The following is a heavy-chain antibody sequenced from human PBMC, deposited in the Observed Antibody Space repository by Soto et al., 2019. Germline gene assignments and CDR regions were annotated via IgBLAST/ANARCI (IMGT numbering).Heavy chain of an antibody. CDR2: ISYDGSNK. D-gene: IGHD3-10*01. V-gene: IGHV3-30*03. J-gene: IGHJ3*02. CDR3: AAPIWFGELLHAFDI. CDR1: GFTFSSYG. Sequence: GGSLRLSCAASGFTFSSYGMHWVRQAPGKGLEWVAVISYDGSNKYYADSVKGRFTISRDNSKNTLYLQMNSLRAEDTAVYYCAAPIWFGELLHAFDIWGQGTMVTVSS.